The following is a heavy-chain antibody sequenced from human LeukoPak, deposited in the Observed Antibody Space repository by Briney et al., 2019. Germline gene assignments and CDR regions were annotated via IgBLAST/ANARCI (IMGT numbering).Heavy chain of an antibody. Sequence: SQTLSLTCTVSGGSISSGGYYWSWIRQHPGKGLEWIGYIYYSGSTYYNPSLKSRVTISVDTSKNQFSLKLSSVTAADTAVYYCASQPNYYDSSGYDYYYYGMDVWGRGTTVTVSS. J-gene: IGHJ6*02. CDR3: ASQPNYYDSSGYDYYYYGMDV. V-gene: IGHV4-31*03. CDR2: IYYSGST. D-gene: IGHD3-22*01. CDR1: GGSISSGGYY.